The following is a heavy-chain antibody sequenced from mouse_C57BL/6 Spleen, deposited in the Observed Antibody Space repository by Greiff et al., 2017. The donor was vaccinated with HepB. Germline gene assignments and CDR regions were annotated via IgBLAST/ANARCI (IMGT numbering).Heavy chain of an antibody. Sequence: QVQLQQPGAELVMPGASVKLSCKASGYTFTSYWMHWVKQRPGQGLEWIGEIDPSDSYTNYNQKFKGKSTLTVDKSSSTAYMQLSSLTSEDSAVYYYAPSLSGYAYFDYLGPFTTLTFSS. CDR2: IDPSDSYT. CDR3: APSLSGYAYFDY. CDR1: GYTFTSYW. V-gene: IGHV1-69*01. D-gene: IGHD3-2*02. J-gene: IGHJ2*01.